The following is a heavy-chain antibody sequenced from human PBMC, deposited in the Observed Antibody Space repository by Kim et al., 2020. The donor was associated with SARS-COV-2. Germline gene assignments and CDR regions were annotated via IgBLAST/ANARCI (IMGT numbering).Heavy chain of an antibody. CDR3: TTNGVQTAQSLHYYNGMDV. Sequence: GGSLRLSCAASGFTFNYAWMSWVRQVPGKGLEWVGRIKSKTDGGTIDYAGPVKGRFTISRDDSKNTLYLQMKSLKSEDTAVYYCTTNGVQTAQSLHYYNGMDVWGQGTTVTVSS. CDR1: GFTFNYAW. CDR2: IKSKTDGGTI. V-gene: IGHV3-15*01. J-gene: IGHJ6*02. D-gene: IGHD2-8*01.